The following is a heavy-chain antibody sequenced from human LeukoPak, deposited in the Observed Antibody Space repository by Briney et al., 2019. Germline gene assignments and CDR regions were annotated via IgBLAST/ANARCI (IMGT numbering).Heavy chain of an antibody. D-gene: IGHD3-3*01. J-gene: IGHJ4*02. V-gene: IGHV3-48*04. CDR3: ARDRAVFGVVADY. CDR1: GFTFSSYA. CDR2: IGNSGTII. Sequence: GSLRLSCAASGFTFSSYAMSWVRQAPGKGLEWVSYIGNSGTIIYYADSVRGRFTVSRDNAKNSLYLQMNSLRAEDTAVYYCARDRAVFGVVADYWGQGTLVTVSS.